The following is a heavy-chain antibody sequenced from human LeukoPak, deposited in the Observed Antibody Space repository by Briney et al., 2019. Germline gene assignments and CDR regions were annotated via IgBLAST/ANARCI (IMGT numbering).Heavy chain of an antibody. J-gene: IGHJ3*02. CDR3: ARGTYYYGSGSYSLDAFDI. CDR1: GGSISSSSYY. CDR2: IYTSGST. V-gene: IGHV4-61*02. D-gene: IGHD3-10*01. Sequence: SETLSLTCTVSGGSISSSSYYWSWIRQPAGKGLEWIGRIYTSGSTNYNPSLKSRVTMSVDTSKNQFSLKLSSVTAADTAVYYCARGTYYYGSGSYSLDAFDIWGQGTMVTVSS.